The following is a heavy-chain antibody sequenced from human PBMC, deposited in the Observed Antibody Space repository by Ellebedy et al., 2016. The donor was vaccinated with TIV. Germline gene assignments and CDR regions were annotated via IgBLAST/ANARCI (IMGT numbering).Heavy chain of an antibody. CDR1: GFTFSSYG. Sequence: PGGSLRLSCAASGFTFSSYGMHWVRQAPGKGLEWVAVVWDDGSNKFYADSVKGRFTISRDNSKNTLYLEMNSLRAEDTAVYYCAKGRLAVAATYFDYWGQGTLVTVSS. D-gene: IGHD6-19*01. CDR2: VWDDGSNK. CDR3: AKGRLAVAATYFDY. J-gene: IGHJ4*02. V-gene: IGHV3-33*06.